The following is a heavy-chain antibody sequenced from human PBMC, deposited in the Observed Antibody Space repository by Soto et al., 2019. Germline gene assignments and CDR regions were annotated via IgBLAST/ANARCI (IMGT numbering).Heavy chain of an antibody. D-gene: IGHD1-26*01. CDR1: AFTFSAYD. V-gene: IGHV3-30*18. J-gene: IGHJ4*02. Sequence: QVQLVESGGGVVQPGRSLRLSCAASAFTFSAYDMHWVRQAPGKGLEWVAIISYDGSNKYYADSVKGRFAISRDNSKNPLYLHMSSLRAEDTAVYYWAKEGPSGSHYFDYCVEGTLVTVSS. CDR2: ISYDGSNK. CDR3: AKEGPSGSHYFDY.